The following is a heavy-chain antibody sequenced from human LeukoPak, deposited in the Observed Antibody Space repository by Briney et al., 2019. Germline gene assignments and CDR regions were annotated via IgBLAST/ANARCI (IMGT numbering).Heavy chain of an antibody. Sequence: GGSLRLSCAASGFTFSSYDMHWDRQATGKGLEWVSAIGTAGDPYYPGSVKGRFTISRENAKNSLYLQMNSLRAGDTAVYYCARRAVAGQFDYWGQGTMVTVSS. J-gene: IGHJ4*02. V-gene: IGHV3-13*05. CDR2: IGTAGDP. CDR3: ARRAVAGQFDY. D-gene: IGHD6-19*01. CDR1: GFTFSSYD.